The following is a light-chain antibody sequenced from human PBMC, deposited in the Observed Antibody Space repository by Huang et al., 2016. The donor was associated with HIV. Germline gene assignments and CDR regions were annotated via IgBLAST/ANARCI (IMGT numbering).Light chain of an antibody. Sequence: DIQMTQSPSSLSASVGDRIVITCRASQDIATHLVWFQQRPGQPPNSLSYAASTLQTGVPSRFSGSVAGTDFTLTIAQLQPEDFATYFCQQYDSFPVTFGRGTKLDIK. J-gene: IGKJ2*01. CDR3: QQYDSFPVT. CDR2: AAS. V-gene: IGKV1-16*01. CDR1: QDIATH.